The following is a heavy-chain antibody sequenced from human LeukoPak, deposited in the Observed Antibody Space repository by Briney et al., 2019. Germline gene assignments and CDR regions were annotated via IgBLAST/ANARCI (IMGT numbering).Heavy chain of an antibody. CDR3: ASGRMTTETTYCFDP. CDR1: GGTFISNA. Sequence: GASVKVSCKASGGTFISNAITWVRRAPGQGLEWMGRIIPIFGITDYAQKFQGRVTITADKSTNTAYMEFSSLRSEDTAVYYCASGRMTTETTYCFDPWGQGTLITVSS. V-gene: IGHV1-69*04. D-gene: IGHD4-11*01. J-gene: IGHJ5*02. CDR2: IIPIFGIT.